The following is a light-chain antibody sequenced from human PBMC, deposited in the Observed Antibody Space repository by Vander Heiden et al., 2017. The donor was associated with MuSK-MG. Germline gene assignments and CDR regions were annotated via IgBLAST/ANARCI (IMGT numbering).Light chain of an antibody. Sequence: VLPPSPRTLSSSPGGTATLACRASQHVGDCVAWYKQKPGQAPRLLISGASKRATDIPGRFSGSGSGTDFTLTIRNLDSEDFALYFCQQCDSRPLSFGGGTNV. V-gene: IGKV3-11*01. J-gene: IGKJ4*01. CDR3: QQCDSRPLS. CDR1: QHVGDC. CDR2: GAS.